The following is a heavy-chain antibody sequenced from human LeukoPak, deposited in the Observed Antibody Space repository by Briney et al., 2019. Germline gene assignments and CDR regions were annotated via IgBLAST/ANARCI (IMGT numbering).Heavy chain of an antibody. CDR1: GYSFTSYW. V-gene: IGHV5-51*01. Sequence: GESLKISCKGSGYSFTSYWIGCVRQMPGKGLEWMGIIYPGDSDTRYSPSFQGQVTISADKSISTAYLQWSSLKASDTAMYYCARGYYDFWSGYNWFDPWGQGTLVTVSS. J-gene: IGHJ5*02. CDR2: IYPGDSDT. D-gene: IGHD3-3*01. CDR3: ARGYYDFWSGYNWFDP.